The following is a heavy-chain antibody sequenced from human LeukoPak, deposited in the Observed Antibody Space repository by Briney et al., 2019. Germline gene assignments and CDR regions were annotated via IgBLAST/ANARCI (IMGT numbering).Heavy chain of an antibody. CDR3: ASFPGDSSGYYYDFDY. D-gene: IGHD3-22*01. CDR2: IYYSGST. V-gene: IGHV4-38-2*02. Sequence: SETLSLTCTVSGYSISSGYYWGWIRQPPGKGLEWIGSIYYSGSTYYNPSLKSRVTISVDTSKNHFSLKLSSVTAADTAVYYCASFPGDSSGYYYDFDYWGQGTLVTVSS. CDR1: GYSISSGYY. J-gene: IGHJ4*02.